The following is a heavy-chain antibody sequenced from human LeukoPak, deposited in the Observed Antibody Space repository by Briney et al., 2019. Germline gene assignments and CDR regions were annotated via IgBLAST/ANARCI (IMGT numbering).Heavy chain of an antibody. CDR2: ISGSGGST. CDR3: AKDRARYFDWLLWLYFDY. D-gene: IGHD3-9*01. J-gene: IGHJ4*02. Sequence: GGSLRPSCAASGFTFSSYAMSWVRQAPGKGLEWVSAISGSGGSTYYADSVKGRFTISRDNSKNTLYLQMNSLRAEDTAVYYCAKDRARYFDWLLWLYFDYWGQGTLVTVSS. V-gene: IGHV3-23*01. CDR1: GFTFSSYA.